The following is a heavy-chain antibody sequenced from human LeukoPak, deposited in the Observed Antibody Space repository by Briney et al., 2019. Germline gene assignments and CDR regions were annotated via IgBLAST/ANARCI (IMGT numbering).Heavy chain of an antibody. Sequence: GRSLRLSCAASGFTLDDYAMHWVRHAPGKGLEWVSGISWNRGSIGYADSVKGRFTISRDNAKNSLYLQMNSLRAEDTPLYYCAKGPVGLLTRSLAYWGQGTLATVS. CDR2: ISWNRGSI. CDR1: GFTLDDYA. CDR3: AKGPVGLLTRSLAY. V-gene: IGHV3-9*01. D-gene: IGHD1-26*01. J-gene: IGHJ4*02.